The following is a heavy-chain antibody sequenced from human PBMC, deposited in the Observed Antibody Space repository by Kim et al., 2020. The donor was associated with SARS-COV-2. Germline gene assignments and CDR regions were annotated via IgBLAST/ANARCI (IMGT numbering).Heavy chain of an antibody. CDR2: ESNK. J-gene: IGHJ4*02. CDR3: AKAEAYDY. V-gene: IGHV3-30*02. Sequence: ESNKDNAATVKGRFTISREQSKNTLDLQMNSLRAEDTAVYYCAKAEAYDYWGQGTLVTVSS.